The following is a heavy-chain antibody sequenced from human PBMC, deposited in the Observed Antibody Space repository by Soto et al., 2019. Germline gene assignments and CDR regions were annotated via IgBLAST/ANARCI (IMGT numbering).Heavy chain of an antibody. CDR3: ARGSTPNYDFWSGYYRRYFDY. D-gene: IGHD3-3*01. CDR2: INHSGST. V-gene: IGHV4-34*01. J-gene: IGHJ4*02. CDR1: GGSFSGYY. Sequence: QVQLQQWGAGLLKPSETLSLTCAVYGGSFSGYYWSWIRQPPGKGLEWIGEINHSGSTNYNPSLKSRVNISVDTSKNQFSLKLSSVTAADTAVYYCARGSTPNYDFWSGYYRRYFDYWGQGTLVTVSS.